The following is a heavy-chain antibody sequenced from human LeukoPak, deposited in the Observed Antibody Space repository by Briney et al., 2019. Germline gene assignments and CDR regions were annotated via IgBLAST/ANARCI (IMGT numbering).Heavy chain of an antibody. CDR1: GFTFSHYA. J-gene: IGHJ4*02. V-gene: IGHV3-33*06. CDR3: AKEGDYCSSAGCHKRGIDY. CDR2: IWYDGSHD. Sequence: RTSLRLSCAASGFTFSHYAMHWVRQAPGKGLEWVAVIWYDGSHDTYTDSVKGRFTVFRDNFKNALHLQMNSLRVEDTAVYDCAKEGDYCSSAGCHKRGIDYWGQGTLVTVSS. D-gene: IGHD2-2*01.